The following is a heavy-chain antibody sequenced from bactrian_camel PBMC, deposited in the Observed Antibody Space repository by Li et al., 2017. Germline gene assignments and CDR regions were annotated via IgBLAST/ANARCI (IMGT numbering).Heavy chain of an antibody. J-gene: IGHJ6*01. D-gene: IGHD3*01. CDR2: IGNDLTT. V-gene: IGHV3S55*01. CDR1: GFAFDTWC. CDR3: VAKLPFECYVDSSGTDFDN. Sequence: HVQLVESGGGSVQAGGSLTLSCAASGFAFDTWCIGWFRQAPGKQREGVAVIGNDLTTEYAGSAMGRFTISKDFAKNTLYLQMNSLKHEDTAMYYCVAKLPFECYVDSSGTDFDNWGQGTQVTVS.